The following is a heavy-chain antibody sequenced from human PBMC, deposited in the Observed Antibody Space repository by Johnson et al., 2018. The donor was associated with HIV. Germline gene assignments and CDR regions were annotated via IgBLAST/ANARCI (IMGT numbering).Heavy chain of an antibody. Sequence: VQLVESGGGLVQPGGSLRLSCAASGFTFSSYAMSWVRQAPGKGLEWVSAISGSGGSTYYADSVKGRFTISRDHSKNTLYRQMNSLRAEDTAVYYCARESRGSGWGIDAFDIWGQGTMVTVSS. J-gene: IGHJ3*02. CDR3: ARESRGSGWGIDAFDI. D-gene: IGHD6-19*01. CDR2: ISGSGGST. CDR1: GFTFSSYA. V-gene: IGHV3-23*04.